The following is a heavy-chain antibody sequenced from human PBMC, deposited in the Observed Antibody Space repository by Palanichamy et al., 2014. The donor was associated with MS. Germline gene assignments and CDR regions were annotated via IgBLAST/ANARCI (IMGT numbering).Heavy chain of an antibody. CDR2: INWHGDIT. CDR3: AKDYCHSPTCLDGFDS. D-gene: IGHD2/OR15-2a*01. V-gene: IGHV3-43*01. J-gene: IGHJ4*02. CDR1: GFIFDDYT. Sequence: EVRLVESGGGVVQPGGTLTLSCTASGFIFDDYTMHWVRQAPDKGLEWVSLINWHGDITSQADSVKGRFTTSRDNDKMSLYLHMTGLTTDDTARYYCAKDYCHSPTCLDGFDSWGLGTLVIVSS.